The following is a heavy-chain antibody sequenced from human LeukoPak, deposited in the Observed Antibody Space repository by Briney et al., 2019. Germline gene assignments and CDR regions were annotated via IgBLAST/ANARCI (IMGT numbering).Heavy chain of an antibody. CDR3: ARAQTLFWEFDGFDT. D-gene: IGHD3-3*01. V-gene: IGHV3-69-1*01. Sequence: PGGSLRRSCAASGFTFSSHSINWVRQAPGKGLEWIATMTVTNKIYYADSVKGRFTISRDNAENSVYLQMNSLRDEDTAVYSCARAQTLFWEFDGFDTWGRGTKVTVSS. CDR1: GFTFSSHS. CDR2: MTVTNKI. J-gene: IGHJ3*02.